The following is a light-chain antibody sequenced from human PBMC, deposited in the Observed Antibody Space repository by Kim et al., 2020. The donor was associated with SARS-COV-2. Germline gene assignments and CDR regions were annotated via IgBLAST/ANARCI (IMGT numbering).Light chain of an antibody. J-gene: IGLJ3*02. CDR3: QSYDSSLWG. CDR2: EDN. V-gene: IGLV6-57*01. CDR1: SGSIASNY. Sequence: NFMLTQPHSVSESPGKTVTISCTRSSGSIASNYVQWYQQRPGSSPTTVIYEDNQRPSGVPDRFSGSIDSSSNSASLTISGLKTEDEADYYCQSYDSSLWGFGGGTQLTVL.